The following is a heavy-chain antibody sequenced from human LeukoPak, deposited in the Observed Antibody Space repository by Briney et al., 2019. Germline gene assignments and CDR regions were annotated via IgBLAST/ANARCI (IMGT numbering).Heavy chain of an antibody. D-gene: IGHD6-19*01. J-gene: IGHJ4*02. V-gene: IGHV3-48*03. CDR2: ISSSGSTI. Sequence: PGRSLRLSCAASGFTFSSYEMNWVRQAPGKGLEWVSYISSSGSTIYYADSVKGRFTISRDNAKNSLYLQMNSLRAEDTAVYYCAKPMNSGWYPPFDYWGQGTLVTVSS. CDR1: GFTFSSYE. CDR3: AKPMNSGWYPPFDY.